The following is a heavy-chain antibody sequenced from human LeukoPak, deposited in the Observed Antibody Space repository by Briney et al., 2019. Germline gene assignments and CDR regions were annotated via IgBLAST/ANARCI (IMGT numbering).Heavy chain of an antibody. V-gene: IGHV4-39*07. CDR2: IYYSGST. CDR3: AREDSSGYHLYYYMDV. D-gene: IGHD3-22*01. CDR1: GGSISSGAYY. Sequence: SETLSLTCTVSGGSISSGAYYRSWIRQPPGKGLEWIGSIYYSGSTYYNPSLKSRVTISVDTSKNQFSLKLSSVTAADTAVYYCAREDSSGYHLYYYMDVWGKGTTVTVSS. J-gene: IGHJ6*03.